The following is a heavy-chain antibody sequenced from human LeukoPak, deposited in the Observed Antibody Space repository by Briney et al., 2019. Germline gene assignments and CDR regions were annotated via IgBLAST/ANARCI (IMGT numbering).Heavy chain of an antibody. CDR2: INPNSGGT. CDR3: ARDGYCSSTSCYTGEISGWFDP. Sequence: ASVKVSCKASGYTFTGYYMHWVRQAPGQGLEWMGWINPNSGGTNYAQKFQGRVTMTRDTSISTAYMELSRLRSDDTAVYYCARDGYCSSTSCYTGEISGWFDPWGQGTLVTVSS. D-gene: IGHD2-2*02. J-gene: IGHJ5*02. V-gene: IGHV1-2*02. CDR1: GYTFTGYY.